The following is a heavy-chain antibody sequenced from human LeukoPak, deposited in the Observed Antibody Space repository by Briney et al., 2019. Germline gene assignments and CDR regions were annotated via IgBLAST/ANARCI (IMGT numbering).Heavy chain of an antibody. V-gene: IGHV1-18*01. J-gene: IGHJ4*02. CDR2: ISAYNGNT. CDR3: ARDSRLLLGDY. CDR1: GYTFTSYG. D-gene: IGHD3-22*01. Sequence: GAAVKVSCKASGYTFTSYGISWVRQAPGQGLEWMGWISAYNGNTNYARKLEGRVTMTTDTCTSTAYIAPRRLRSDDTAGYYCARDSRLLLGDYWGQGTLVTVSS.